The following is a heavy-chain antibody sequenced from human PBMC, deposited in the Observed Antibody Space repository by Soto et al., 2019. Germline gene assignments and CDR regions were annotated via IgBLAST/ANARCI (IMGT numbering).Heavy chain of an antibody. CDR2: FDPEDGET. J-gene: IGHJ4*02. Sequence: SSVKVSCKVSGYTLTELSMHWVRQAPGKGLEWMGGFDPEDGETIYAQKFQARATMTEDTSTDTAYMALRSLRSEDTAVYYCAALTGTTLFAYWGQGTLVTVSS. CDR3: AALTGTTLFAY. CDR1: GYTLTELS. V-gene: IGHV1-24*01. D-gene: IGHD1-7*01.